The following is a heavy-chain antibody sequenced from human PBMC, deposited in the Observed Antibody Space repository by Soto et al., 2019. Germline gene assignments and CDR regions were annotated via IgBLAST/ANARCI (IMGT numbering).Heavy chain of an antibody. J-gene: IGHJ3*02. CDR3: ARSTSPGYCSGGSCYSSAAFDI. CDR2: INPSGGST. V-gene: IGHV1-46*03. Sequence: ASVKVSCKASGYTFTSYGVHWVRQAPGQGLEWMGLINPSGGSTSYAQKFQGRVTMTRDTSTSTVYMELSSLRSEDTAVYYCARSTSPGYCSGGSCYSSAAFDIWGQGTMVTVSS. CDR1: GYTFTSYG. D-gene: IGHD2-15*01.